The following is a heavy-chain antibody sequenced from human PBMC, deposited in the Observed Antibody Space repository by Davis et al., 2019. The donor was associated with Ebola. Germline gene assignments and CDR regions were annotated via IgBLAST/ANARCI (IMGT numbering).Heavy chain of an antibody. CDR1: GFTFSRYP. CDR3: ARDGPLFALGDYYYGMDV. Sequence: PGGSLRLSCAASGFTFSRYPMHWVRQAPGKGLEWVALISYDGSNKYYAYSVKGRFTISRDNSKNTLYLQMNSLRAEDTAVYYCARDGPLFALGDYYYGMDVWGQGTTVTVSS. V-gene: IGHV3-30-3*01. D-gene: IGHD3-16*01. J-gene: IGHJ6*02. CDR2: ISYDGSNK.